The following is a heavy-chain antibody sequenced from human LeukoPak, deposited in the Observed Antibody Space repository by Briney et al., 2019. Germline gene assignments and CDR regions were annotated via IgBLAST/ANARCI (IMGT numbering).Heavy chain of an antibody. CDR2: IN. CDR1: GYTFTGYY. V-gene: IGHV1-2*02. J-gene: IGHJ4*02. Sequence: ASVKVSCKTSGYTFTGYYIHWVRQAPGQGLEWMGWINPNSGGTNPNSGGKKYAQKFQGRVTMTRDTSISTAFMELSGLTSDDTAVYYCARGPPSSGSVGDDYWGQGTLVTVSS. D-gene: IGHD6-25*01. CDR3: ARGPPSSGSVGDDY.